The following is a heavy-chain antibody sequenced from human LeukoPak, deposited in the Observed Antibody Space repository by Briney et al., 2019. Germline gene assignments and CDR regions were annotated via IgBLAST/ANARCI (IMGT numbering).Heavy chain of an antibody. CDR2: ISGSDGST. V-gene: IGHV3-23*01. Sequence: GGCLRLSCAASGFTFSSYAMSWGREAPGKGLEWVAVISGSDGSTDYADTVKGRFTISRDNSKNTLYLQMNSLRAEDTAVYYCAKDHNNGWFFDYWGQGTLVTVSS. CDR3: AKDHNNGWFFDY. D-gene: IGHD6-19*01. CDR1: GFTFSSYA. J-gene: IGHJ4*02.